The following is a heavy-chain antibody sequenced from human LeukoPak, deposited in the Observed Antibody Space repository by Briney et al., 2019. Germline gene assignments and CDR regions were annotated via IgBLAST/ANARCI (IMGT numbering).Heavy chain of an antibody. D-gene: IGHD6-13*01. CDR3: AKIAAVGYYFDY. V-gene: IGHV3-23*01. Sequence: PGGSLRLSCAVSGFTFNSYAMSWVRQAPGKGLEWVSGISGSGGTTYYADSVKGRFTISRDNSENTLYLQMNSLRAEDTAVYYCAKIAAVGYYFDYWGQGILVTVSS. CDR1: GFTFNSYA. J-gene: IGHJ4*02. CDR2: ISGSGGTT.